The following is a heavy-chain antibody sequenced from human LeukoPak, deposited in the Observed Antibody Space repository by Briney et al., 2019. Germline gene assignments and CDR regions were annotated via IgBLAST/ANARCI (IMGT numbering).Heavy chain of an antibody. CDR3: ARTPYYDGSGSRPRYFDL. V-gene: IGHV4-59*01. CDR2: IYYSGST. D-gene: IGHD3-10*01. CDR1: GGSISSYY. Sequence: PSETLSLTCTVSGGSISSYYWSWIRQPPGKGLEWIGSIYYSGSTNYNPSLKSRVTISVDTSKNHFSLKLSSVTAADTAVYYCARTPYYDGSGSRPRYFDLWGRGTLVTVSS. J-gene: IGHJ2*01.